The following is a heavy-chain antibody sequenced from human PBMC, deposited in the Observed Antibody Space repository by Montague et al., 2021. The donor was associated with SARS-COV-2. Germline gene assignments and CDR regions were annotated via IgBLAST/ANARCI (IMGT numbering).Heavy chain of an antibody. CDR3: ARPLVRGVPKAFDI. D-gene: IGHD3-10*01. J-gene: IGHJ3*02. Sequence: SETLSLTCTVSGGSITRNYYWGWIRQPPGEGLEWVGNIYYSGTTXINPSLESRVTISVDASQNQFSLNLTSVTAADTAVYYCARPLVRGVPKAFDIWGQGALVIVSS. CDR1: GGSITRNYY. CDR2: IYYSGTT. V-gene: IGHV4-39*01.